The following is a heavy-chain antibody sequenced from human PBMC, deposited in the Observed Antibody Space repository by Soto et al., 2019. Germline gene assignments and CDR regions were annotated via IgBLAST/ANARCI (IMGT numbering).Heavy chain of an antibody. V-gene: IGHV4-39*01. D-gene: IGHD7-27*01. J-gene: IGHJ4*01. CDR2: IYYSGST. CDR3: ASLTGDSSRGILDY. CDR1: GGSISSSSYY. Sequence: SETLSLTCTVSGGSISSSSYYWGWIRQPPGKGLEWIGSIYYSGSTYYNPSLKSRVTISVDTSKNQFSLRLSSMTAADTAVYYCASLTGDSSRGILDYWGHGTLVT.